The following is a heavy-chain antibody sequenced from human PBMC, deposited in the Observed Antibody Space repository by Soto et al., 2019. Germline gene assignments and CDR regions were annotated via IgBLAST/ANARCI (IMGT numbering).Heavy chain of an antibody. J-gene: IGHJ3*02. CDR2: IIPIFGTA. Sequence: ASVKVSCKASGGTFSSYAISWVRQAPGQGLEWMGGIIPIFGTANYAQKFQGRVTITADESTSTAYMELSSLRSEDTAVYYCARARREIVVVRVISGAFDIWGQGTMVTVSS. V-gene: IGHV1-69*13. CDR1: GGTFSSYA. CDR3: ARARREIVVVRVISGAFDI. D-gene: IGHD3-22*01.